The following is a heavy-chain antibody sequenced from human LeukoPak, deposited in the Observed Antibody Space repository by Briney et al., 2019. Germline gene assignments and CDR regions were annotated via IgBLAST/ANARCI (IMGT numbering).Heavy chain of an antibody. J-gene: IGHJ4*02. D-gene: IGHD5-24*01. V-gene: IGHV3-9*01. Sequence: GGSLRLSCAASGFTFDDYAMHWVRQAPGKGLEWVSGISWNSGSIGYADSVKGRFTISRDNAKNSLYLQMNSLRAEDTALYYCAKECGDEGDYFDYWGQGTLVTVSS. CDR1: GFTFDDYA. CDR2: ISWNSGSI. CDR3: AKECGDEGDYFDY.